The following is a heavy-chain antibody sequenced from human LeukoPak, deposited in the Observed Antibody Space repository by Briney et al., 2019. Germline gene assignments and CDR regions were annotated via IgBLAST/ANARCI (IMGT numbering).Heavy chain of an antibody. CDR1: GYTFTSYD. CDR2: IIPIFGTA. D-gene: IGHD2/OR15-2a*01. V-gene: IGHV1-69*13. J-gene: IGHJ4*02. CDR3: VRGPLSIGGFDQFDY. Sequence: SVKVSCKASGYTFTSYDINWVRQAPGQGLEWMGGIIPIFGTANYAQKFQGRVTITADESTSTAYMELSSLRSEDTAVYYCVRGPLSIGGFDQFDYWGQGTLVTVSS.